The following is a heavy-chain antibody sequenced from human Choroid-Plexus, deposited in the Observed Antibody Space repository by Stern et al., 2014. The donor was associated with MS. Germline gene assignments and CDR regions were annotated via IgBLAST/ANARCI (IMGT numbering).Heavy chain of an antibody. J-gene: IGHJ6*02. CDR1: GYIFTGYY. CDR2: INPNTGGT. D-gene: IGHD3-3*01. CDR3: ARDQRGITIFGVVTDYYYLGMDV. Sequence: QDQLVQSGAEVKKPGASVKVSCKTSGYIFTGYYIHWVRQAPGQGLEWMAWINPNTGGTKYAQKFQGRVTMSRDTSISTAYVELSSLTSDDTAVYYCARDQRGITIFGVVTDYYYLGMDVWGQGTTVTVYS. V-gene: IGHV1-2*02.